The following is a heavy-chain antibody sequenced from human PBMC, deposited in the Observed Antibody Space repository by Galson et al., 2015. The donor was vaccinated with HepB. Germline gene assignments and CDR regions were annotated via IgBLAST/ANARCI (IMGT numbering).Heavy chain of an antibody. Sequence: SLRLSCAASGFTVSSNYMSWVRQAPGKGLEWVSVIYSGGSTYYADSVKGRFTISRDNSKNTLYLQMNSLRAEDTAVYYCARWADGHQFDYWGQGTLVTVSS. CDR3: ARWADGHQFDY. CDR1: GFTVSSNY. D-gene: IGHD5-24*01. J-gene: IGHJ4*02. CDR2: IYSGGST. V-gene: IGHV3-66*01.